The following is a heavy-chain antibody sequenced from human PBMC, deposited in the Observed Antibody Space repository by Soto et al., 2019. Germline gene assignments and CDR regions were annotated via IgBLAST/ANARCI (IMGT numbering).Heavy chain of an antibody. CDR3: ARAGCDGGSCYTLVGLRHGMDV. CDR2: ISYDGNNK. CDR1: GFTFSSDA. Sequence: QVQLVESGGGVVQPGRSLRLSCAASGFTFSSDAMYWVRQAPGKGLEWVAVISYDGNNKYYADSVKGRFTISRDNSKNXXYXLXAGLRDEDTAVYYCARAGCDGGSCYTLVGLRHGMDVWGQGTTVTVSS. V-gene: IGHV3-30-3*01. J-gene: IGHJ6*02. D-gene: IGHD2-15*01.